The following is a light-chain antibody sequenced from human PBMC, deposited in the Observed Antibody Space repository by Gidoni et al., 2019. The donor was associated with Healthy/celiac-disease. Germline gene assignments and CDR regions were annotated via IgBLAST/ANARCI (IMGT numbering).Light chain of an antibody. J-gene: IGKJ3*01. Sequence: DIQMTQSPSSLSAPLGDRVTITCQASQDISNYLNWYQQKPGKAPKLLIYDASNLETGVPSRFSGSGSGTDFTFTISSLQPEDIATYYCQLRDTFGPGTKVDIK. V-gene: IGKV1-33*01. CDR3: QLRDT. CDR2: DAS. CDR1: QDISNY.